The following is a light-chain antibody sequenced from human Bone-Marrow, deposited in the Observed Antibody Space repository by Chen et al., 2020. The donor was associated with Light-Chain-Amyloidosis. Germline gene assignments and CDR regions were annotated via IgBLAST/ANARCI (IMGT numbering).Light chain of an antibody. J-gene: IGLJ3*02. CDR3: QSYEGSSQGV. Sequence: NFMLTQPHSVSESPGKTVIISCTRSSGSIATTYVQWYQQRPGSSPTTVIYEDDQRPSGVPDRFSGSFDRSSNSASLTISGLKSEDEADYCCQSYEGSSQGVFGGGTKLTVL. CDR2: EDD. V-gene: IGLV6-57*01. CDR1: SGSIATTY.